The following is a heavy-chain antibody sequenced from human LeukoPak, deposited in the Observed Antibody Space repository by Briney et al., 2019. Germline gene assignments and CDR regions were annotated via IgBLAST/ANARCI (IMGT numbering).Heavy chain of an antibody. CDR2: ITGNTGST. Sequence: GGSLRLSCAASGFTFSSNAMSWVRQAPGKGLEWVSVITGNTGSTYYADSAKGRFTISRDNSKNTLSLQMNSLRAEDTAVYYCAKDAVAPGSGGDYFDYWGQGTLVTVSS. D-gene: IGHD3-10*01. J-gene: IGHJ4*02. CDR1: GFTFSSNA. V-gene: IGHV3-23*01. CDR3: AKDAVAPGSGGDYFDY.